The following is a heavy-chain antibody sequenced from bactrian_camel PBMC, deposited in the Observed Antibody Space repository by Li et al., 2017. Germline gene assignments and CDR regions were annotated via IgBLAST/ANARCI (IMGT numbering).Heavy chain of an antibody. J-gene: IGHJ6*01. CDR3: AADHNFRAYCYTPSDFGF. V-gene: IGHV3S40*01. CDR2: ISSSGSST. Sequence: VQLVESGGGLVQPGGSLRLSCAASGFTFSNYAMSWVRQAPGKGFEWVSLISSSGSSTLYADSVKGRFTISRDNAKNTINLELNSLKIEDTAMYYCAADHNFRAYCYTPSDFGFWGQGTQVTVS. CDR1: GFTFSNYA. D-gene: IGHD1*01.